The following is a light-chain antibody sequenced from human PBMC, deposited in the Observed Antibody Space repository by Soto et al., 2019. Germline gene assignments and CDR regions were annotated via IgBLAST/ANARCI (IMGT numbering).Light chain of an antibody. J-gene: IGKJ1*01. CDR1: QGISSW. CDR3: QQANSCPWT. V-gene: IGKV1-12*01. Sequence: DIQMTQSPSSVSASVGDRVTMTCRASQGISSWLVWYQQKPGKAPKLLIYAASSLQSGVPSRFSGSGSGTDFTLTISGLQPEDRGTYYCQQANSCPWTFGQGAKVDIK. CDR2: AAS.